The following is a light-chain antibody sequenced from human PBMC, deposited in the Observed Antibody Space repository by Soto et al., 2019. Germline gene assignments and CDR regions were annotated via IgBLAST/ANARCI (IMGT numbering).Light chain of an antibody. CDR1: QNVGTN. Sequence: DIVITQSPSTLSLSPLERSTLSCRTSQNVGTNLAWYQQKPGQAPRLLIYGASTRATGIPARFSGSGSGTEFTLTISSLQSEDFAVYYCQQYNNWPRTFGQGTKVDIK. CDR2: GAS. V-gene: IGKV3-15*01. CDR3: QQYNNWPRT. J-gene: IGKJ1*01.